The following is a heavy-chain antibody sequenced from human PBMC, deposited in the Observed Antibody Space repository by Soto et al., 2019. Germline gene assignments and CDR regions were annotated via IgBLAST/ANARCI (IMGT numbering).Heavy chain of an antibody. CDR1: GFTFSSYA. CDR3: ARVGATYPFDY. V-gene: IGHV3-30-3*01. J-gene: IGHJ4*02. Sequence: QVQLVESGGGVVQPGRSLRLSCAASGFTFSSYAMHWVRQAPGKGLEWVAVISYDGSNKYYADSVKGRFTISRDNSKNTLYLQMNSLRAEDTAVYYCARVGATYPFDYWGQGTLVTVSS. D-gene: IGHD1-26*01. CDR2: ISYDGSNK.